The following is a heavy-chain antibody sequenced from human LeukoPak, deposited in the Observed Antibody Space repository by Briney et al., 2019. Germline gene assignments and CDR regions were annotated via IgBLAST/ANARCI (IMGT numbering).Heavy chain of an antibody. J-gene: IGHJ4*02. CDR1: GYSFDSYA. D-gene: IGHD6-13*01. V-gene: IGHV3-23*01. Sequence: PGGSLRLSCAGSGYSFDSYAMTWVRQAPGKGLEWVSSINGGGDITYYAESVKGRFTVSRDNSKNALFLQMNSLRAEDTAVFYCAKRYGDSTGWFFDFWGQGSLVTVSS. CDR2: INGGGDIT. CDR3: AKRYGDSTGWFFDF.